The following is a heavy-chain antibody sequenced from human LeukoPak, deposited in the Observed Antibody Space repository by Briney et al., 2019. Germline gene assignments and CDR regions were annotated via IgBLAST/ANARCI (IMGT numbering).Heavy chain of an antibody. D-gene: IGHD2-2*01. CDR3: AKGDQDGDFDY. CDR2: ISWNSGSI. V-gene: IGHV3-9*01. J-gene: IGHJ4*02. CDR1: GFTFDDYA. Sequence: PGRSLRLSCAASGFTFDDYAMHWVRHAPGKGLEWVSGISWNSGSIGYADSVKGRFTISRDNAKNSLYLQMNSLRAEDTALYYCAKGDQDGDFDYWGQGTLVTVSS.